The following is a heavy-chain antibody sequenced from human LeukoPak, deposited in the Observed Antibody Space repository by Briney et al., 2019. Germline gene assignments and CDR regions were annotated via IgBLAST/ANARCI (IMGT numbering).Heavy chain of an antibody. Sequence: ASVKVSCKASGYSFTSYAVNWVRQAPGQGLEWMGWINTNTGNPTYAQGFTGRFVFSLDTSVSTAYLQISSLEAEDTAVYYCAREYPSLDSWGQGALVTVSS. J-gene: IGHJ5*01. CDR2: INTNTGNP. D-gene: IGHD2-2*02. CDR1: GYSFTSYA. CDR3: AREYPSLDS. V-gene: IGHV7-4-1*02.